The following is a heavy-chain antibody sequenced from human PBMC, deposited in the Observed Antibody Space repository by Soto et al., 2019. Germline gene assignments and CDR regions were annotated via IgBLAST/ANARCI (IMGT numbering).Heavy chain of an antibody. V-gene: IGHV1-18*01. J-gene: IGHJ6*02. CDR1: GYTFTSYG. CDR3: ARVQCGGPHYYYGMDV. D-gene: IGHD4-4*01. CDR2: ISAYNGNT. Sequence: QVQLVQSGAEVKKPGASVKVSCKASGYTFTSYGISWVRQAPGQGLEWMGWISAYNGNTNYAQKLQGRVTMTTDTSTSTAYMELRSLISDDTAVYYCARVQCGGPHYYYGMDVWGQGTTVTVSS.